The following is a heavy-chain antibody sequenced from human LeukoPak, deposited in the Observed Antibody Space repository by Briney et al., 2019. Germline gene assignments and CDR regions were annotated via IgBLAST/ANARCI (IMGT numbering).Heavy chain of an antibody. CDR2: ISGSGGST. CDR1: GFTFSSYA. CDR3: AKAYWGSDWFDP. V-gene: IGHV3-23*01. J-gene: IGHJ5*02. D-gene: IGHD3-16*01. Sequence: GGSLRLSCAASGFTFSSYAMSWVRRAPGKGLEWVSAISGSGGSTYYADSVKGRFTISRDNSKNTLYLQMNSLRAEDTAVYYCAKAYWGSDWFDPWGQGTLVTVSS.